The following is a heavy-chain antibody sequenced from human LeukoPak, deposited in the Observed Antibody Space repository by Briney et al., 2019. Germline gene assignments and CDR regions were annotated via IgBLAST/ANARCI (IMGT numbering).Heavy chain of an antibody. CDR2: ISYDGSNK. CDR3: ARLKQQLVREIDY. J-gene: IGHJ4*02. D-gene: IGHD6-13*01. CDR1: GFTFSSYA. V-gene: IGHV3-30*04. Sequence: GGSLRLSCAASGFTFSSYAMHWVRQAPGKGLEWVAVISYDGSNKYYADSVKGRFTISRDNSKNTLYLQMNSLRAEDTAVYYCARLKQQLVREIDYWGREPWSPSPQ.